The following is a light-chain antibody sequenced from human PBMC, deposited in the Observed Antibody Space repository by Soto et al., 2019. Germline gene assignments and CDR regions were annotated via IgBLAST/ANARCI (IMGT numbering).Light chain of an antibody. CDR1: QSPLHMEEKTY. CDR2: EVS. Sequence: DMVMTKTPLPLSAPPGQPPSTSCKSSQSPLHMEEKTYLYWYLQRSGQPPQLLIHEVSNRFSGVPDRFSGSGSGTDFTLEISRVEAEDVGIYYCMQSIQLPRTFGQGTKVEIK. V-gene: IGKV2D-29*01. CDR3: MQSIQLPRT. J-gene: IGKJ1*01.